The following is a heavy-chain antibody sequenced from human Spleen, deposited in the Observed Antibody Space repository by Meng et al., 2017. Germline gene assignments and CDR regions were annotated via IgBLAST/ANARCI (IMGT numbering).Heavy chain of an antibody. Sequence: ASVKVSCKASGYTFTDYYVHWVRQAPGQGLEWMGWINPNSGGTNYAQKLQGRVTMTRDTSISTAYMELSRLRSDDTAVYYCARDKADYGDYVRTNWFDPWGQGTLVTVSS. CDR3: ARDKADYGDYVRTNWFDP. D-gene: IGHD4-17*01. V-gene: IGHV1-2*02. CDR2: INPNSGGT. CDR1: GYTFTDYY. J-gene: IGHJ5*02.